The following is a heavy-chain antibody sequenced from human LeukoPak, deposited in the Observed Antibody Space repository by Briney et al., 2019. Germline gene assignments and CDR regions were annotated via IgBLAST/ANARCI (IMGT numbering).Heavy chain of an antibody. CDR1: GFTFSSYG. CDR3: ARDGGRDGTNAFDI. J-gene: IGHJ3*02. D-gene: IGHD5-24*01. V-gene: IGHV3-33*01. CDR2: IWYDGSNK. Sequence: GRSLRLSCAASGFTFSSYGMHWVRQAPGKGLEWVAVIWYDGSNKYYADSVKGRFTISRDNSKNTLYLQMNSLRAEDTAVYYCARDGGRDGTNAFDIWGQGTMVTVSS.